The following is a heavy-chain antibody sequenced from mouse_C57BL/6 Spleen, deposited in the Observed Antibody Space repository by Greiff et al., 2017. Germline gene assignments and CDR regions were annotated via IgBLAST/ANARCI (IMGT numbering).Heavy chain of an antibody. J-gene: IGHJ3*01. D-gene: IGHD1-1*01. V-gene: IGHV1-19*01. CDR1: GYTFTDYY. CDR2: INPYNGGT. CDR3: ARPYYYGSSFFAY. Sequence: EVQLQQSGPVLVEPGASVKMSCKASGYTFTDYYMNWVKQSHGKSLEWIGVINPYNGGTSYNQKFKGKATLTVDKSSSTAYMELNSLTSEDSAVYYCARPYYYGSSFFAYWGQGTLVTVSA.